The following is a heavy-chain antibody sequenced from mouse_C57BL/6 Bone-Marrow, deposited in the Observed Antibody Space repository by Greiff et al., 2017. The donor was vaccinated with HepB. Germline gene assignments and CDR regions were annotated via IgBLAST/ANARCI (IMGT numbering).Heavy chain of an antibody. Sequence: VQLKQSGTVLARPGASVKMSCKTSGYTFTSYWMHWVKQRPGQGLEWIGAIYPGNSDTSYNQKFKGKAKLTAVTSASTAYMELSSLTNEDSAVYYCTPYYYGGWFSWFAYWGQGTLVTVSA. CDR1: GYTFTSYW. J-gene: IGHJ3*01. V-gene: IGHV1-5*01. D-gene: IGHD1-1*01. CDR3: TPYYYGGWFSWFAY. CDR2: IYPGNSDT.